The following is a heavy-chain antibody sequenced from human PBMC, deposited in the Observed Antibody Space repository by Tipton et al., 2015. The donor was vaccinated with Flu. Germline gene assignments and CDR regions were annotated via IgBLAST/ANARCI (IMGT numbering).Heavy chain of an antibody. D-gene: IGHD3-9*01. V-gene: IGHV1-18*01. J-gene: IGHJ6*02. Sequence: QLVQSGPEVKKPGASVKVSCKASGYTFTSYGISWVRQAPGQGLGWMGWISAYNGNTNYAQKLQGRVTMTTDTSTSTAYMELRSLRSDDTAVYYCARATNYDILTGYYYYYGMDVWGQGTTVTVSS. CDR3: ARATNYDILTGYYYYYGMDV. CDR2: ISAYNGNT. CDR1: GYTFTSYG.